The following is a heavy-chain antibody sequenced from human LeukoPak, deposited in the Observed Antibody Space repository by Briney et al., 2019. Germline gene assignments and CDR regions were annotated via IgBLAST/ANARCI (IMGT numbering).Heavy chain of an antibody. CDR2: ISGSGGST. J-gene: IGHJ6*03. CDR3: ARVRTGSLIGGYYYYMDV. CDR1: GFTFSSYA. Sequence: GGSLRLSCAASGFTFSSYAMSWVRQAPGKGLEWVSAISGSGGSTYYADSVKGRFTISRDNAKNSLYLQMNSLRAEDTAVYYCARVRTGSLIGGYYYYMDVWGKGTTVTVSS. V-gene: IGHV3-23*01. D-gene: IGHD2-2*01.